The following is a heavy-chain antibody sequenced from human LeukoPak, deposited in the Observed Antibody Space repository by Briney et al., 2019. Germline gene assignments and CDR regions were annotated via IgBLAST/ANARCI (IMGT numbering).Heavy chain of an antibody. CDR2: IYYSGSA. J-gene: IGHJ4*02. CDR3: ARYSSSWYSIDY. V-gene: IGHV4-39*01. CDR1: GGSISSSSYY. D-gene: IGHD6-13*01. Sequence: SETLSLTCTVSGGSISSSSYYWGWIRQPPGKGLEWIGSIYYSGSAYYNPSLKSRVTISVDTSKNQFSLKLSSVTAADTAVYYCARYSSSWYSIDYWGQETLVTVSS.